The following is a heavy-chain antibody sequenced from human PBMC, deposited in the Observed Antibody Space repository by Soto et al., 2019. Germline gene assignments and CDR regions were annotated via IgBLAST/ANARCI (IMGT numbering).Heavy chain of an antibody. Sequence: PGGSLRLSCAASGFTFSSYSMNWVRQAPGEGLEWGSSISSSSSYIYYADSVKGRLTISRDNAKKSLYRQMNSLRAEDTAVYYCAGEGKQLVLRYYYYYYGMDVWGQGTTVTVSS. CDR2: ISSSSSYI. CDR3: AGEGKQLVLRYYYYYYGMDV. J-gene: IGHJ6*02. CDR1: GFTFSSYS. D-gene: IGHD6-6*01. V-gene: IGHV3-21*01.